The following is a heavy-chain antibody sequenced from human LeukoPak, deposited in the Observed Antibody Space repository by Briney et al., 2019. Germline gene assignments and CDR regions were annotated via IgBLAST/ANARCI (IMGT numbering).Heavy chain of an antibody. CDR3: TTDPPSVGYFDY. J-gene: IGHJ4*02. CDR1: GFTFSDAW. Sequence: GGSLGLSCAASGFTFSDAWMNWVRQAPGKGLEWVGRIKSKTDGGTTDYAAPVKGRFTISRDDSKNTLYLQMNSLKTEDTAVYYCTTDPPSVGYFDYWGQGTLVTVSS. CDR2: IKSKTDGGTT. D-gene: IGHD1-26*01. V-gene: IGHV3-15*01.